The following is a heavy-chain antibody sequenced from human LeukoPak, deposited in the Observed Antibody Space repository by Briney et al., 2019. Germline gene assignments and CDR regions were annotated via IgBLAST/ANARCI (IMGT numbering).Heavy chain of an antibody. V-gene: IGHV3-23*01. J-gene: IGHJ3*02. CDR3: ARISSSWSRDAFDI. D-gene: IGHD6-13*01. CDR2: ISTSGGNT. CDR1: GFTFSSYA. Sequence: GGSLRLSCAASGFTFSSYAMNWVRQAPGKGLEWVSTISTSGGNTYYADTVKGRFTISRDNSKNTLYLQMNSLRAEDTAEYYCARISSSWSRDAFDIWGQGTMVTVSS.